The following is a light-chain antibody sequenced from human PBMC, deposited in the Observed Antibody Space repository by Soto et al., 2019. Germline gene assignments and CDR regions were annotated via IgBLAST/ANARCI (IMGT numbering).Light chain of an antibody. J-gene: IGKJ1*01. CDR2: HAS. CDR1: QTINNW. Sequence: DIQMTQSPSTVSASIGDRVTITCRASQTINNWLAWYQQKPGKAPNLLIYHASNLETGVPSRFSGSAFGTEFTLTISSLQPDDFATYYCQHYNSYPWTFGQGTKVDIK. V-gene: IGKV1-5*01. CDR3: QHYNSYPWT.